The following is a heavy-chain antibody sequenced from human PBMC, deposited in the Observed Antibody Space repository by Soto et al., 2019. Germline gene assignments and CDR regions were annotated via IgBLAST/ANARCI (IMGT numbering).Heavy chain of an antibody. J-gene: IGHJ3*02. CDR1: GFTFSNAW. CDR3: AKDRLRVGVDAFDI. Sequence: GGSLRLSCAASGFTFSNAWMNWVRQAPGKGLEWVSAISGSGGSTYYADSVKGRFTISRDNSKNTLYLQMNSLRAEDTAVYYCAKDRLRVGVDAFDIWGQGTMVTVSS. D-gene: IGHD2-8*01. V-gene: IGHV3-23*01. CDR2: ISGSGGST.